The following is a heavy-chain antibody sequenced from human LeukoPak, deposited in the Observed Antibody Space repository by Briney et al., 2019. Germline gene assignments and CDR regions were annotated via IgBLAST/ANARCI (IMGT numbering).Heavy chain of an antibody. V-gene: IGHV1-3*01. CDR2: INAGNDNT. CDR3: ARDRDDYYGSGALDAFDI. Sequence: ASVKVSCKASGYTFTTYTIHWVRQAPGQRLEWMGWINAGNDNTKYSQKFQDRVTITRDTSASTAYMELSSLRSEDTAVYYCARDRDDYYGSGALDAFDIWGQGTMVTVSS. CDR1: GYTFTTYT. D-gene: IGHD3-10*01. J-gene: IGHJ3*02.